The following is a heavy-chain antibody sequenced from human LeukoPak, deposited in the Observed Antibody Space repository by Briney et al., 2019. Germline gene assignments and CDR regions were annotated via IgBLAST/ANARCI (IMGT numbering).Heavy chain of an antibody. J-gene: IGHJ4*02. CDR3: ASRQSYGGYDY. CDR1: GFSISTFE. Sequence: GGSLRLSCAASGFSISTFEMNWVRQAPGKGLEWVSYISDSGSAIQHADSVRGRFAISRDNAKNSLYLEMHSLRVEDTAVYYCASRQSYGGYDYWGQGTLVTVSS. V-gene: IGHV3-48*03. D-gene: IGHD5-12*01. CDR2: ISDSGSAI.